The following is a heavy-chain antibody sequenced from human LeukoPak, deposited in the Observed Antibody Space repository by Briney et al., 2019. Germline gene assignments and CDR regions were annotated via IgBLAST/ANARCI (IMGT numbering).Heavy chain of an antibody. CDR2: IRYDGSNK. CDR3: AKRGDIVVVPAAHSNWFDP. CDR1: GFTFSSYG. Sequence: GGSLRLSCAASGFTFSSYGMHWVRQAPGKGLEWVAFIRYDGSNKYYADSVKGRFTISRDDSKNTLYLQMNSLRAEDTAVYYCAKRGDIVVVPAAHSNWFDPWGQGTLFTVSS. D-gene: IGHD2-2*01. V-gene: IGHV3-30*02. J-gene: IGHJ5*02.